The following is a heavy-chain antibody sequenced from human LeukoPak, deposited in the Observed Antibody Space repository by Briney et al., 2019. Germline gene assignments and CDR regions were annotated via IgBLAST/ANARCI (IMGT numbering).Heavy chain of an antibody. CDR2: ISGSGGST. CDR3: AKHVHSGYDYYDC. V-gene: IGHV3-23*01. CDR1: GFTFSSYW. D-gene: IGHD5-12*01. Sequence: PGGSLRLSCAASGFTFSSYWMHWVRQAPGKGLEWVSAISGSGGSTNYADSVKGRFTISRDNSKNTLYLQMNSLRAEDTSVYYCAKHVHSGYDYYDCWGQGTLVTVSS. J-gene: IGHJ4*02.